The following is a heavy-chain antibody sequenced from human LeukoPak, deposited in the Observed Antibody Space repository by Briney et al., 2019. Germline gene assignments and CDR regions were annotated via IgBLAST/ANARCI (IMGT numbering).Heavy chain of an antibody. CDR3: ARRGAYAGSYYFDN. J-gene: IGHJ4*02. D-gene: IGHD1-26*01. CDR1: GDSISSSTYY. CDR2: IYYSVST. V-gene: IGHV4-39*01. Sequence: SETLSFTCTVSGDSISSSTYYWGWIRQPPGKGLEWIGSIYYSVSTYYNPSLKSRVTISVDTSKNQFSLKLSSVTAADTAVYYCARRGAYAGSYYFDNWGQGTLVTVSS.